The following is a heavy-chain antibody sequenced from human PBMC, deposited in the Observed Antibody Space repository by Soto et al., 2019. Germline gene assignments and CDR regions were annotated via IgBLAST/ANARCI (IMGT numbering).Heavy chain of an antibody. V-gene: IGHV4-30-4*01. Sequence: QVQLQESGPGLVKPSQTLSLTCTVSGGSISSGDYYWSWIHQPPGKGLEWIGYIYYSGSTYYNPSLKSRVTISVDTSKNQFSLKLSSVTAADTAVYYCARGRWSGYQPIDYWGQGTLVTVSS. CDR1: GGSISSGDYY. J-gene: IGHJ4*02. CDR3: ARGRWSGYQPIDY. CDR2: IYYSGST. D-gene: IGHD3-3*01.